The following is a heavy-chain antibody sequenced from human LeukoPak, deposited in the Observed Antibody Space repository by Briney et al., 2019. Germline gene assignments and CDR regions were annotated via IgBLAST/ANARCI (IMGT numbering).Heavy chain of an antibody. CDR1: GGSISGYY. CDR3: ARDSSGYSNYYYYYHMDV. CDR2: IHYSGST. J-gene: IGHJ6*03. V-gene: IGHV4-59*01. D-gene: IGHD3-22*01. Sequence: SETLSLTCTVSGGSISGYYWSWIRQPPGKGLEWIGYIHYSGSTNYNPSLKSRVTISVDTSSNQFSLKLGSVTAADTAVYYCARDSSGYSNYYYYYHMDVWGKGTTVTVSS.